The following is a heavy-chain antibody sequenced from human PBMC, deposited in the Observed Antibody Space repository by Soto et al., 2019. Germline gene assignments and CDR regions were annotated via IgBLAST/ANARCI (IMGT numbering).Heavy chain of an antibody. D-gene: IGHD2-2*01. V-gene: IGHV1-69*01. CDR3: ARVMMGSSTNEDQH. J-gene: IGHJ1*01. CDR2: IIPIFGTA. CDR1: GGTLSSYA. Sequence: QVQLVQSGAEVKKPGSSVKVSCKASGGTLSSYAISWVRQAPGQGLECMGGIIPIFGTANYAQNFQGRVTIPAEESTSTAYMELSSLRSEDTAVYYCARVMMGSSTNEDQHWGQGTLVTVSS.